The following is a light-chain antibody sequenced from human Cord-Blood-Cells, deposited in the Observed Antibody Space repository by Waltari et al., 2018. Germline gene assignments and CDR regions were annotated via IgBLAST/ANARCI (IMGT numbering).Light chain of an antibody. V-gene: IGLV1-40*01. J-gene: IGLJ3*02. CDR1: SSNIGAGYD. CDR3: QSYDSSLSGSV. Sequence: QSVLTQPPSVSGAPGQRVTISCTGSSSNIGAGYDVHWYQQLPGTAPKLPIYGNRNRPSGVPDRFSGSKSGTSASLAITGLQAEDEAGYYCQSYDSSLSGSVFGGGTKLTVL. CDR2: GNR.